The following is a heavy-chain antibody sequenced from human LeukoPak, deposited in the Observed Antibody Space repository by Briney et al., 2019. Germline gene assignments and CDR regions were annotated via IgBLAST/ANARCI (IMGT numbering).Heavy chain of an antibody. CDR3: ASSETTDDAFDI. CDR1: GGSFSGYY. CDR2: INHSGST. J-gene: IGHJ3*02. Sequence: SETLSLTCAVYGGSFSGYYWSWIRQPPGKGLEWIGEINHSGSTNYNPSLKSRVTISVDTSKNQFSLKLSSVTAADTAVYYCASSETTDDAFDIWGQGTMVTLSS. V-gene: IGHV4-34*01. D-gene: IGHD1-1*01.